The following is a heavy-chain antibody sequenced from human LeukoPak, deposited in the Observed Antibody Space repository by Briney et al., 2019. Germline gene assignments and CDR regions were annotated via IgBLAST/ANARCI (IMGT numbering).Heavy chain of an antibody. CDR3: ARGPMITFGGVIVSFDY. D-gene: IGHD3-16*02. CDR2: ISSSSSYI. CDR1: GFTFSSYS. Sequence: GGSLRLSCAASGFTFSSYSMNWVRQAPGKGLEWVSSISSSSSYIYYADSVKGRSTISRDNAKNSLYLQMNSLRAEDTAVYYCARGPMITFGGVIVSFDYWGQGTLVTVSS. J-gene: IGHJ4*02. V-gene: IGHV3-21*01.